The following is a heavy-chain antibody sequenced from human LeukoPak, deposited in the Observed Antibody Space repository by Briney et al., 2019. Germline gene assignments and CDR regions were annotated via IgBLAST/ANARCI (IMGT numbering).Heavy chain of an antibody. J-gene: IGHJ3*02. CDR3: AKSVAVAGDAFDI. V-gene: IGHV1-69*02. CDR2: IIPILGIA. CDR1: GYTFTGYY. D-gene: IGHD6-19*01. Sequence: ASVKVSCKASGYTFTGYYMHWVRQAPGQGLEWMGRIIPILGIANYAQKFQGRVTITADKSTSTAYMELSSLRSEDTAVYYCAKSVAVAGDAFDIWGQGTMVTVSS.